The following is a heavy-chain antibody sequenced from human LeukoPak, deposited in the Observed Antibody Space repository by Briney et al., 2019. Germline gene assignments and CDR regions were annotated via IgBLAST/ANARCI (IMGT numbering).Heavy chain of an antibody. D-gene: IGHD1-26*01. V-gene: IGHV4-39*02. CDR3: AKDYSGSYSRYYYYYMDV. CDR2: IYYSGST. Sequence: SETLSLTCTVSGGSISSSSYYWGWIRQPPGKGLEWIGSIYYSGSTYYNSSLKSRVTISVDTSKNQFSLKLRSVTAADTAVYYCAKDYSGSYSRYYYYYMDVWGKGTTVTVSS. J-gene: IGHJ6*03. CDR1: GGSISSSSYY.